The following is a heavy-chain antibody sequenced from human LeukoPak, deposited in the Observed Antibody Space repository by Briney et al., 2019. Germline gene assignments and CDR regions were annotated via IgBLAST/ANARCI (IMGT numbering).Heavy chain of an antibody. CDR2: IYYSGST. CDR3: ARLSGTYYNGYFDC. V-gene: IGHV4-39*01. J-gene: IGHJ4*02. Sequence: PSETLSLTCTVSGGSISSSGYYWGWIRQPPGKGLEWIGSIYYSGSTYYNPSLKSRVTMSEDTSKNQFSLKLSSVTAADTAVYYCARLSGTYYNGYFDCWGQGTLVTASS. CDR1: GGSISSSGYY. D-gene: IGHD1-26*01.